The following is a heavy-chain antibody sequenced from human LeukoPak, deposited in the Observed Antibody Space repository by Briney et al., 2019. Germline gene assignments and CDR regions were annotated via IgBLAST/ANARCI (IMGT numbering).Heavy chain of an antibody. Sequence: GGSLRLSCAASGFTFSTYNMNWVRQAPGKGLEWVSYISRSGTSIYYADSVKGRFTISRDNAGNSLYLQMNSLRAEDTAVYYCARDDVAVAGDDYWGQGTLVTVSS. J-gene: IGHJ4*02. CDR3: ARDDVAVAGDDY. D-gene: IGHD6-19*01. V-gene: IGHV3-48*01. CDR1: GFTFSTYN. CDR2: ISRSGTSI.